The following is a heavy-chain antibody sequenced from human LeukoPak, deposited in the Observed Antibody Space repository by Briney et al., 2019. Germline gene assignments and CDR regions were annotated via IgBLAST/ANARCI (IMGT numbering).Heavy chain of an antibody. J-gene: IGHJ4*02. D-gene: IGHD2-8*01. CDR3: ANQSYARSLGE. CDR1: GCPFSDFS. V-gene: IGHV3-23*01. CDR2: TNSGGTST. Sequence: GGSLRLSCATSGCPFSDFSMSWVRQAPGKGLEWISTTNSGGTSTYYAESVMGRFTISRDNSKNTLYLQMSSLRVEDTAVYYCANQSYARSLGEGGPGTLVSVSS.